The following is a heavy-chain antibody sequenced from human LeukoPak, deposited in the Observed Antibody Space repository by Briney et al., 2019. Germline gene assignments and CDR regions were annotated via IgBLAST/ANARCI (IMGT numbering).Heavy chain of an antibody. D-gene: IGHD1-26*01. V-gene: IGHV3-23*01. CDR3: AKLGYSGSYYVPLTDPYYFDY. CDR1: GFTFSSYA. CDR2: ISGSGGST. Sequence: GGSLRLSCAASGFTFSSYAMSRVRQAPGKGLEWVSAISGSGGSTYYADSVKGRFTISRDNSKNTLYLQMNSLRAEDTAVYYCAKLGYSGSYYVPLTDPYYFDYWGQGTLVTVSS. J-gene: IGHJ4*02.